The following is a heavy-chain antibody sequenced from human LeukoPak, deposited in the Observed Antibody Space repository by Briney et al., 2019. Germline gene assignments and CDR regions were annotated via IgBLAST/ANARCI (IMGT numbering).Heavy chain of an antibody. J-gene: IGHJ6*03. Sequence: SETLSLTCTVSGGSISNYYWSWIRQSPGKGLEWIGYIYYSGNTNYNPSLKSRVTISVDTSKNQFSLKLSSVTAADTAVYYCARGLGYYDSSGYPSSRIYYYYYMDVWGKGTTVTVSS. CDR2: IYYSGNT. V-gene: IGHV4-59*01. D-gene: IGHD3-22*01. CDR1: GGSISNYY. CDR3: ARGLGYYDSSGYPSSRIYYYYYMDV.